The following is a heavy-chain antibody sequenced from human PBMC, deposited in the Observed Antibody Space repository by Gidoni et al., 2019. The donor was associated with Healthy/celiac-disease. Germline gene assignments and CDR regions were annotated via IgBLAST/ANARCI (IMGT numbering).Heavy chain of an antibody. CDR3: ARGRRDGYNRTGSYYFDY. CDR2: INQSGST. J-gene: IGHJ4*02. CDR1: GWFFSGYY. Sequence: QVQLQPWGAGLLKPSETLARNCAVYGWFFSGYYWSWIRPPPGKGLEWIGEINQSGSTNYNPSLKSRVTISVDTSKNQFSLKLSSVTAADTAVYYCARGRRDGYNRTGSYYFDYWGQGTLVTVSS. V-gene: IGHV4-34*01. D-gene: IGHD5-12*01.